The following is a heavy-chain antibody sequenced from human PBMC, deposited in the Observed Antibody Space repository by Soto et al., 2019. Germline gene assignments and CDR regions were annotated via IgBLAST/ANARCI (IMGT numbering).Heavy chain of an antibody. CDR2: ISYDEIDK. Sequence: GGSLRLSCAASGFTFSNYTMHWVRQAPGKGLEWVALISYDEIDKYFADAVKGRFTISRDNSKNTLYLQMDSLRAEDTAVYYCAGRSGSSDYWGRGTLVTVSS. CDR3: AGRSGSSDY. D-gene: IGHD3-10*01. V-gene: IGHV3-30*04. CDR1: GFTFSNYT. J-gene: IGHJ4*02.